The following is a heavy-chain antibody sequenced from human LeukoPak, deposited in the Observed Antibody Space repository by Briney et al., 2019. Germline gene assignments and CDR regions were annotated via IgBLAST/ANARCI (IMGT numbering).Heavy chain of an antibody. D-gene: IGHD5-12*01. CDR1: GFTFSSYS. J-gene: IGHJ5*02. CDR3: AKEQRGYTGYAVGSWFDP. CDR2: ISSSSSYI. V-gene: IGHV3-21*04. Sequence: PGGSLRLSCAASGFTFSSYSMNWVRQAPGKGLEWASSISSSSSYIYYADSVKGRFTISRDNAKNSLYLQMSSLRAEDTAVYYCAKEQRGYTGYAVGSWFDPWGQGTLVTVSS.